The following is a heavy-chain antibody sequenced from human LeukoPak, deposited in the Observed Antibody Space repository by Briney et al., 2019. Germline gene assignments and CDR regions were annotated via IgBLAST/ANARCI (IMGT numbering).Heavy chain of an antibody. D-gene: IGHD5-18*01. CDR1: GFTFSSYG. V-gene: IGHV3-33*06. CDR2: IWYDGSNK. CDR3: AKGDTAMVSSYFDY. Sequence: GRSLRLSCAASGFTFSSYGMHWVRQAPGKGLEWVAVIWYDGSNKYYADSVKGRFTISRDNSKNTLYLQMNSLRAEDTAVYYCAKGDTAMVSSYFDYWGQGTLVTVSS. J-gene: IGHJ4*02.